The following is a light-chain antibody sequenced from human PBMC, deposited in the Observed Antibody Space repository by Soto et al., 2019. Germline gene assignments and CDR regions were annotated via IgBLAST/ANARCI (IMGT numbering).Light chain of an antibody. Sequence: EIVLTQSPATLSLSPGERAALSCRASQSVSTSSAWYQHKPGQAPRVIIYDASKRAPGIPARFSGSGSGTDFTLTISSLEPEDFAVYYCQVRDVWPTFGQGTKVDIK. V-gene: IGKV3-11*01. CDR1: QSVSTS. CDR2: DAS. CDR3: QVRDVWPT. J-gene: IGKJ1*01.